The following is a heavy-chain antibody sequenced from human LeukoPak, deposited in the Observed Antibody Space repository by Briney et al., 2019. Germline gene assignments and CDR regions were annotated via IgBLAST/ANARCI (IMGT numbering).Heavy chain of an antibody. CDR1: GGTFSRYA. V-gene: IGHV1-69*10. Sequence: SVKVSCKASGGTFSRYAISGVRQSTGQGLEGMGGIIPMFDIANYAQKFQGRVTMTRETSISTAYMELSRLRSDDTAVYYCARDYYDSSGYYYQGLNAFDIWGQGTMVTVSS. J-gene: IGHJ3*02. CDR3: ARDYYDSSGYYYQGLNAFDI. CDR2: IIPMFDIA. D-gene: IGHD3-22*01.